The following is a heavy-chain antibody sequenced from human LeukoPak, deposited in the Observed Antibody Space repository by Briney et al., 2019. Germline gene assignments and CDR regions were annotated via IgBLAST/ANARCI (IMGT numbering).Heavy chain of an antibody. CDR3: ARDDTIFGVVDDWFDP. J-gene: IGHJ5*02. V-gene: IGHV1-46*01. D-gene: IGHD3-3*01. CDR1: GYTFTSYY. Sequence: ASVKVSCKASGYTFTSYYMHWVRQAPGQGLEWMGIINPSGGSTSYAQKFQGRVTMTRDTSTSTVYMELSRLRSDDTAVYYCARDDTIFGVVDDWFDPWGQGTLVTVSS. CDR2: INPSGGST.